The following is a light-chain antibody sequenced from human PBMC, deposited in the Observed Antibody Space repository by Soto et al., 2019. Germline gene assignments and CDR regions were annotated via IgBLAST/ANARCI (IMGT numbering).Light chain of an antibody. CDR3: QQYNNWWT. Sequence: EIVLTQSPATLSLSPGERATLFCRASQSVSSYFAWYQQKPGQAPNLLIYDASNRATGIPARFSGSGSGTDFTLTISSLQSEDFAVYYCQQYNNWWTFGQGTKVDI. CDR1: QSVSSY. CDR2: DAS. V-gene: IGKV3-11*01. J-gene: IGKJ1*01.